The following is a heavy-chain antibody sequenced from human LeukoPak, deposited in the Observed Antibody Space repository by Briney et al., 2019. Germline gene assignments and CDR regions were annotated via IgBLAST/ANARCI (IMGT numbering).Heavy chain of an antibody. CDR3: ARRQTEAAGYADNGNWLDP. D-gene: IGHD5-12*01. CDR1: GGSISSHL. Sequence: SETLSLTCTVSGGSISSHLWNWIRQTPGKGLEWLGRISYSGSTIYNPSLKSRIAISVDTSKDQFSLKLSSVTAADTAVYYCARRQTEAAGYADNGNWLDPWGQGTLVTVSP. V-gene: IGHV4-59*08. J-gene: IGHJ5*02. CDR2: ISYSGST.